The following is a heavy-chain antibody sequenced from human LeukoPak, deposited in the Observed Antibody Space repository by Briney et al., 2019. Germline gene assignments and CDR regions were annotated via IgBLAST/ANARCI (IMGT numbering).Heavy chain of an antibody. CDR2: IWYDGSNK. D-gene: IGHD5-18*01. V-gene: IGHV3-33*01. Sequence: RSLRLSCAASGFTFSSYGMHWVRQAPGKGLEWVAVIWYDGSNKYYADSVKGRFTISRDNSKNTLYLQMNSLRAEDTAVYYCARETIYSYGYGNDFDYWGQGTLVTVSS. CDR3: ARETIYSYGYGNDFDY. J-gene: IGHJ4*02. CDR1: GFTFSSYG.